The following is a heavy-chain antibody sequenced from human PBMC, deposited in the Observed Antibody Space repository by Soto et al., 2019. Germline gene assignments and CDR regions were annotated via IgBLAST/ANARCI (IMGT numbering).Heavy chain of an antibody. CDR2: VLYSGNT. CDR1: GGSIGGYS. J-gene: IGHJ5*01. CDR3: AKTRGVTGTTFNWFDS. V-gene: IGHV4-59*01. D-gene: IGHD1-1*01. Sequence: PSETLSLTCTASGGSIGGYSWNWIRQSPGRGLEWIGDVLYSGNTNYNPSLESRVTISVDPSKNQFSLKLTSVTAADTATYYCAKTRGVTGTTFNWFDSWGQGTQVTVSS.